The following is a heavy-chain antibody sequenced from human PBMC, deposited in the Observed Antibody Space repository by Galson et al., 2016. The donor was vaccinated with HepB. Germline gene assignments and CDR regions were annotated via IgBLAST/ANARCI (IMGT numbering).Heavy chain of an antibody. CDR2: ISDTSSHT. V-gene: IGHV3-21*01. Sequence: SLRLSCAASGFFFSGRAMSWVRQAPGKGLEWVSYISDTSSHTYYAESVKGRFTISRDNAKNSLYLQMNSLRVEDTAVYYCASDDFKLARSAGMDVWGQGTTVTVSS. J-gene: IGHJ6*02. D-gene: IGHD3-3*02. CDR3: ASDDFKLARSAGMDV. CDR1: GFFFSGRA.